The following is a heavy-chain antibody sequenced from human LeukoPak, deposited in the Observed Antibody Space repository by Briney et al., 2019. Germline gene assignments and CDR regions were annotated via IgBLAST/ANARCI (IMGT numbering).Heavy chain of an antibody. CDR2: IYNTGST. J-gene: IGHJ4*02. CDR3: ARNTSAWSPLGETQSAPHCFDS. D-gene: IGHD6-19*01. V-gene: IGHV4-38-2*01. CDR1: GHFISRGYY. Sequence: IPSETLSLTCGVSGHFISRGYYWAWIRQPPGKGLEWIGSIYNTGSTHYNPSLKSRVTMSIDTSKNQFSLKLSSVTAADTAVYYCARNTSAWSPLGETQSAPHCFDSWGQGTLVTVSS.